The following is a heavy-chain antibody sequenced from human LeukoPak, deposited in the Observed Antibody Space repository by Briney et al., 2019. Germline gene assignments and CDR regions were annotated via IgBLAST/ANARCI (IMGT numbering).Heavy chain of an antibody. D-gene: IGHD3-10*01. J-gene: IGHJ4*02. Sequence: GASVKVSCKASGYTFTSYGISWVRQAPGQGLEWMGGIIPLFGTANYAQKFQGRVTITADESTSTAYMELSSLRSEDTAVYYCARDATYYYGSGSYSHFDYWGQGTLVTVSS. CDR1: GYTFTSYG. CDR2: IIPLFGTA. CDR3: ARDATYYYGSGSYSHFDY. V-gene: IGHV1-69*13.